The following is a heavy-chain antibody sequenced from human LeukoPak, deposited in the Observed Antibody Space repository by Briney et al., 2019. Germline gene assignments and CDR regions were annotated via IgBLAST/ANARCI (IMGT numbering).Heavy chain of an antibody. D-gene: IGHD5-12*01. J-gene: IGHJ3*02. V-gene: IGHV3-74*01. CDR3: ARADVDIVATIATDAFYI. Sequence: GGSLRLSCAASGFTFSSYWMHWVRQAPGKGLVWVSRINSDGSSTNYADSVKGRFTISRDNAKNTLYLQMNSLSAEDTAVYYCARADVDIVATIATDAFYIWGQGTMVTVSS. CDR2: INSDGSST. CDR1: GFTFSSYW.